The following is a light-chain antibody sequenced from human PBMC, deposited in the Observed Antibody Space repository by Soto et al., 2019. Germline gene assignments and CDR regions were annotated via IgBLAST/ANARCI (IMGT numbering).Light chain of an antibody. V-gene: IGKV3-20*01. J-gene: IGKJ4*01. Sequence: EIVLTQSPDTLSLSPGERATLSCRASQSISSSYLAWYQQKPGQAPRLLIYGPSSRATGIPDRFSGSGSGTDFTLTISRLEPEDFALYYCQQYGSSPPTLTFGGGTKVEIK. CDR2: GPS. CDR1: QSISSSY. CDR3: QQYGSSPPTLT.